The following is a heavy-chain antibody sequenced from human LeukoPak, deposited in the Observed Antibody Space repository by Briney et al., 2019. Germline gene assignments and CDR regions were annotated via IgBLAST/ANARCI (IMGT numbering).Heavy chain of an antibody. CDR1: GYTFTSYG. D-gene: IGHD2-2*01. CDR3: ARDFLYCSSTSCFEYMDV. V-gene: IGHV1-18*01. Sequence: GASVKVSCKASGYTFTSYGISWVRQAPGQGLEWMGWISAYNGNTNYAQKLQGRVTMTTDTSTSTAYMELRSLRSDDTAVYYCARDFLYCSSTSCFEYMDVWGKGTTVTISS. J-gene: IGHJ6*03. CDR2: ISAYNGNT.